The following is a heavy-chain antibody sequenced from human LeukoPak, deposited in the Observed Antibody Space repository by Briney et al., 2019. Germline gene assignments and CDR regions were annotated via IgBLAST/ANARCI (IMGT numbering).Heavy chain of an antibody. V-gene: IGHV4-30-2*01. D-gene: IGHD5-18*01. CDR1: GGSISSGGYS. Sequence: SQTLSLTCAVSGGSISSGGYSWSWIRQPPGKGLEWIGYIYHSGSTYYNRSLKSRVTISVDRSKNQFSLKLSSVTAADTAVYYCAREVDTAMARGAGAFDIWGQGTMVTVSS. CDR3: AREVDTAMARGAGAFDI. CDR2: IYHSGST. J-gene: IGHJ3*02.